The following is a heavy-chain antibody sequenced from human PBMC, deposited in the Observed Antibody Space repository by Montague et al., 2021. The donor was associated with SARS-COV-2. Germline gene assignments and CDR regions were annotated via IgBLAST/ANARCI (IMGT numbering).Heavy chain of an antibody. J-gene: IGHJ4*02. CDR3: ARGATDFGGNSVGFDY. CDR2: IYSTGST. CDR1: GGSISRFS. V-gene: IGHV4-59*08. Sequence: SETLSLTCTVSGGSISRFSWSWIRQPPGKELEWIAYIYSTGSTDYNPSLKSRVTISLGTSKKQFSLNLTSLTAADTAVYYCARGATDFGGNSVGFDYWGQGTLVTVSS. D-gene: IGHD4-23*01.